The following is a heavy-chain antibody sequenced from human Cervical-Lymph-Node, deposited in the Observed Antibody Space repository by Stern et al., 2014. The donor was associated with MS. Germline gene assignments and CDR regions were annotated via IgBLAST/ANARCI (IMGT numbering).Heavy chain of an antibody. CDR3: ARRRDGYNFAY. V-gene: IGHV1-46*01. J-gene: IGHJ4*02. D-gene: IGHD5-24*01. CDR1: GYTFSSYY. Sequence: VQLVESGAEAKTPGASVKVSCKASGYTFSSYYMHCVRQAPGQVLEWMGMINPSGDSTSYAQKFQGRVTMTRDTSTSTVYMELSSLRSEDTAVYYCARRRDGYNFAYWGQGTLVTVSS. CDR2: INPSGDST.